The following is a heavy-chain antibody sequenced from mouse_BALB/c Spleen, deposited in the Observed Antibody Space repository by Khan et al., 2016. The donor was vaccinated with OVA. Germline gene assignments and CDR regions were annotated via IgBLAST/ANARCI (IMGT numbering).Heavy chain of an antibody. J-gene: IGHJ4*01. CDR2: IYYSGSI. CDR1: GYSITSGYS. V-gene: IGHV3-1*02. Sequence: EVQLQESGPDLVKPSQSLSLTCTVTGYSITSGYSWHWIRQFPGNKLEWMGYIYYSGSINYNPFLKSRIPITRDTSKNQFFLQLKSVTTEDTATYYCVRDGNYMDYWGQGTSVTVSS. CDR3: VRDGNYMDY. D-gene: IGHD2-1*01.